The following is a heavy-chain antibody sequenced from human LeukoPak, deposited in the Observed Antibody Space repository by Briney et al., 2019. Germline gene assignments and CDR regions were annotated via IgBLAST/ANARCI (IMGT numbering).Heavy chain of an antibody. CDR3: ASNLRCSGGSCPTY. Sequence: ASVKVSCKASGYTFTSYAMNWVRQAPGQGLEWMGWINTNTGNPTYAQGFTGRFVFSLDTSVSTAYLQISSLKAEDTAVYYCASNLRCSGGSCPTYWGQGTLVTVSS. D-gene: IGHD2-15*01. CDR2: INTNTGNP. V-gene: IGHV7-4-1*02. J-gene: IGHJ4*02. CDR1: GYTFTSYA.